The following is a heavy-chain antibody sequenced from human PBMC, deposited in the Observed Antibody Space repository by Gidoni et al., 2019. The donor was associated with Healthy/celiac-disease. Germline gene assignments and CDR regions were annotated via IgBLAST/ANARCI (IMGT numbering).Heavy chain of an antibody. D-gene: IGHD1-7*01. J-gene: IGHJ3*02. Sequence: EVQLVVSGGGLVQPGGYRGLPCPASGFTFSCYAMHWVRQAPGKGLEYVSAISSNGGSTYYADSVKGRFTISRDNSKNTLYLQMSSLRAEDTAVYYCVKDKPLWGNWNYPGAFDIWGQGTMVTVSS. CDR3: VKDKPLWGNWNYPGAFDI. V-gene: IGHV3-64D*06. CDR2: ISSNGGST. CDR1: GFTFSCYA.